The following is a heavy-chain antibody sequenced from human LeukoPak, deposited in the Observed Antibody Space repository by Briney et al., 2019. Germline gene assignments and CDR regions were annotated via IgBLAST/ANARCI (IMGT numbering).Heavy chain of an antibody. CDR3: ARSAGRYDAFDI. CDR2: INPNSCGT. Sequence: ASVKDSCKASGYTFTGYYMHRVRQAPGQGLEWMGWINPNSCGTNYAQKFQGRVTMTRVTSISTAYMELSRLRSDDTAVYYCARSAGRYDAFDIWGQGTMVTVSS. J-gene: IGHJ3*02. CDR1: GYTFTGYY. V-gene: IGHV1-2*02.